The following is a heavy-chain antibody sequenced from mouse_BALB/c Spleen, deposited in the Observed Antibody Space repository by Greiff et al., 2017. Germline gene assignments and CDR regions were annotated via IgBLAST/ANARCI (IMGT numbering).Heavy chain of an antibody. V-gene: IGHV3-6*02. CDR1: GFSITSGYY. D-gene: IGHD2-2*01. Sequence: EVQRVESGPGLVKPSQSLSLSCSATGFSITSGYYWNWIRQSPGNKLEWMGYISYDGSNNYNPSLKNQIAITRDTSKNQFFLKLNSVTTEDTATYYCAREGDDGYDYYAMDYWGQGTSVTVSS. CDR3: AREGDDGYDYYAMDY. CDR2: ISYDGSN. J-gene: IGHJ4*01.